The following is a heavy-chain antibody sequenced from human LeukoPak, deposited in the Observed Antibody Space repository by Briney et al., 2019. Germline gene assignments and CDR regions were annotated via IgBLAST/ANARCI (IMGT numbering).Heavy chain of an antibody. J-gene: IGHJ4*02. CDR2: MNPNSGNT. CDR3: ARGPGAIRL. Sequence: GASVKVSCKASGYSFTIYEINWVRQATGQGHEWMGWMNPNSGNTGYAQKFQGRLTITRNTSISTAHMELSSLRSEDTAVYYCARGPGAIRLWGQGTLVTVSS. D-gene: IGHD3-10*01. CDR1: GYSFTIYE. V-gene: IGHV1-8*03.